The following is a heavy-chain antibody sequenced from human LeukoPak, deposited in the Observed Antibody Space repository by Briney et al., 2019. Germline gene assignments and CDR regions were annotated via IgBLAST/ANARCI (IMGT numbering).Heavy chain of an antibody. CDR1: GFTFSSYV. CDR2: MNDKGGST. CDR3: AKRVRMVRGGRDSPYYFDC. Sequence: GGSLRLSCAASGFTFSSYVMSWVRQAPWKGLAGVSAMNDKGGSTYYADCVKGGFTISRDNSKNTLYLQMNSLRADDTAVYYCAKRVRMVRGGRDSPYYFDCCGQGTLVTVSS. V-gene: IGHV3-23*01. D-gene: IGHD3-10*01. J-gene: IGHJ4*02.